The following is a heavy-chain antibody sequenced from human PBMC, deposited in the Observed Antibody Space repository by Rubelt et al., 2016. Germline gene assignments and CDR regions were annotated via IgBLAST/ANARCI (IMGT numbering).Heavy chain of an antibody. CDR3: ARPRIRNYDFWSSYYAFDS. V-gene: IGHV4-34*01. CDR2: INHSGST. CDR1: GGSFSGYY. J-gene: IGHJ4*02. D-gene: IGHD3-3*01. Sequence: QVQLQQWGAGLLKPSETLSLTCAVYGGSFSGYYWSWIRQPPGKGLEWIGEINHSGSTNYNPSLKSRVTISIDTSKNQFSLKVSSGTAADTAVYYCARPRIRNYDFWSSYYAFDSWGQGTLVTVSS.